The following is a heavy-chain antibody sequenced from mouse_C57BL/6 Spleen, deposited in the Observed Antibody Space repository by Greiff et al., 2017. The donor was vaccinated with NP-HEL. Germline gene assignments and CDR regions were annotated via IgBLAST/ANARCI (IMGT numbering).Heavy chain of an antibody. V-gene: IGHV5-17*01. CDR3: VRNWDERDYFDD. J-gene: IGHJ2*01. CDR1: GFTFSDYG. CDR2: ISSGSSTI. Sequence: EVQLVESGGGLVKPGGSLKLSCAASGFTFSDYGMHWVRQAPGKGLEWVAYISSGSSTIYYADTVKGRFTLSGDNAKNTRFLQMTSLRAEDTAMDYCVRNWDERDYFDDWGKGTTLTVSS. D-gene: IGHD4-1*01.